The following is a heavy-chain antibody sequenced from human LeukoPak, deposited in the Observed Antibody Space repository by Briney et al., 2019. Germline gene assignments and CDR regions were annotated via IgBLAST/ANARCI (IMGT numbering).Heavy chain of an antibody. V-gene: IGHV1-2*02. CDR2: INPNSGGT. Sequence: ASVKVSCKASGYTFTGYYMHWVRQAPGQGLEWMGWINPNSGGTNYAQKFQGRVTMTRDTSISTAYMELSRLRSDDTAVYYCARYPIVVVPAAIDAFDIWGQGTMVTASS. CDR3: ARYPIVVVPAAIDAFDI. D-gene: IGHD2-2*02. CDR1: GYTFTGYY. J-gene: IGHJ3*02.